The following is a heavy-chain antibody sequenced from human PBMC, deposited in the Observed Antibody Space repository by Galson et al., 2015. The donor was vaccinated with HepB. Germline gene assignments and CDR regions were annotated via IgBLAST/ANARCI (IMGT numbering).Heavy chain of an antibody. Sequence: SVKVSCKASGYTFTSNYMHWVRQAPGQGLEWMGVINPSGGSIMYAQKFQDRITMTTDTSTSTVYMELSSLKSGDTAVYYCARGHDFWSGYSAWFDPWGQGTLVSVSS. CDR2: INPSGGSI. D-gene: IGHD3-3*01. J-gene: IGHJ5*02. V-gene: IGHV1-46*01. CDR3: ARGHDFWSGYSAWFDP. CDR1: GYTFTSNY.